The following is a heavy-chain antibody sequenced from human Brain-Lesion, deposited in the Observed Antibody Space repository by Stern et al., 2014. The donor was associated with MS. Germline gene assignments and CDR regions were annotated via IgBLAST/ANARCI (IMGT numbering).Heavy chain of an antibody. J-gene: IGHJ5*02. CDR2: IYYSGNT. Sequence: QVQLVESGPGLVKPSETLSLTCTVAGGSVSSTSYAWAWIRQPPGKGLEWIGAIYYSGNTYYSPSLKSRLTISLDTSKNQFPPQLRSGTAADTAVYYCAGEEDIRYCSGGSCTGNWFDPWGQGTLVTVSS. CDR1: GGSVSSTSYA. V-gene: IGHV4-39*01. CDR3: AGEEDIRYCSGGSCTGNWFDP. D-gene: IGHD2-15*01.